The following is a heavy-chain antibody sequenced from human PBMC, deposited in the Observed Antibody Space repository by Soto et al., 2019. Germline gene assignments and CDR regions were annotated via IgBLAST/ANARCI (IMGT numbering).Heavy chain of an antibody. CDR2: ISYDGSNK. Sequence: QVQLVESGGGVVQPGRSLRLSCAASGFTFSSYGMHWVRQAPGKGLEWVAVISYDGSNKYYADSVKGRFTISRDNSKNKLYLKMNSLRAEDTAVYYCAKDVVVVATTGLGDYYYYYGMHVWGQGTTVTVSS. V-gene: IGHV3-30*18. J-gene: IGHJ6*02. CDR1: GFTFSSYG. D-gene: IGHD2-15*01. CDR3: AKDVVVVATTGLGDYYYYYGMHV.